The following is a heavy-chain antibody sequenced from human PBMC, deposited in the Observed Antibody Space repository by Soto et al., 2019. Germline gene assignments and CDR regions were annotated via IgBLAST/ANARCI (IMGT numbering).Heavy chain of an antibody. J-gene: IGHJ4*02. CDR3: ASLSGGIAAADADY. D-gene: IGHD6-13*01. V-gene: IGHV4-30-4*01. CDR2: IYYSGST. CDR1: GGSISSGDYY. Sequence: SETLSLTCTVSGGSISSGDYYWSWIRQPPGKGLEWIGYIYYSGSTYYNLSLKSRVTISVDTSKNQFSLKLSSVTAADTAVYYCASLSGGIAAADADYWGQGTLVTVSS.